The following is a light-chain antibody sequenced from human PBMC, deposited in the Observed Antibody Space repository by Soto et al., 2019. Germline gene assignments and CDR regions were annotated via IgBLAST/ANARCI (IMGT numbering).Light chain of an antibody. Sequence: QSVLTQPPSASGTPGQRVTISCSGGRSNIGSNYAFWYQQFPGTTPKLFIFRNTQRPSGVPDRFSGSKSGTSASPTISGLRSEDDATYYCAAWDENLRSVVFGGGTKLTVL. CDR1: RSNIGSNY. V-gene: IGLV1-47*01. CDR3: AAWDENLRSVV. J-gene: IGLJ3*02. CDR2: RNT.